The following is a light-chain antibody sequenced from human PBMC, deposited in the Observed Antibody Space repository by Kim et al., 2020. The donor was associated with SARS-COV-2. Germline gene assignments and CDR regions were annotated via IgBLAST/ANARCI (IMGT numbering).Light chain of an antibody. CDR3: QQANTFPFT. CDR2: GAS. CDR1: RDLNTW. V-gene: IGKV1-12*01. J-gene: IGKJ3*01. Sequence: ASVGDRVTITCRASRDLNTWLAWYQQKPRKAPKLLISGASSLQSGVPSRFSGSGSGTDFTLTITSLQPDDFATYYCQQANTFPFTFGPGTRVDIK.